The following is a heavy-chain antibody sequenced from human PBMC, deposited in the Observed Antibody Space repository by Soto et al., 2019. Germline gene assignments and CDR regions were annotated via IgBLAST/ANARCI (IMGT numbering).Heavy chain of an antibody. D-gene: IGHD2-21*01. CDR3: ASALRVSLALVINGAFDV. Sequence: EVQLLESGGGLVQPERSLRLSCAVSGFTFSRYAMNWVRQAPGKGVEWVSSISDSGESTYYADSVKGRFSISRDNSKNTLYLQMNNLRAEETAVYYCASALRVSLALVINGAFDVWGQGAMVTVSS. V-gene: IGHV3-23*01. CDR2: ISDSGEST. CDR1: GFTFSRYA. J-gene: IGHJ3*01.